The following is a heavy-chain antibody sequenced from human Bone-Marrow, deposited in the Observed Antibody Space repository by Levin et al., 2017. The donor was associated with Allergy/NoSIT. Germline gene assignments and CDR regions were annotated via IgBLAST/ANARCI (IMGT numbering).Heavy chain of an antibody. V-gene: IGHV1-69*04. D-gene: IGHD3-10*01. CDR3: ATSYGSGTYYKRVGAFDV. J-gene: IGHJ3*01. CDR2: IIPIFGVA. Sequence: SVKVSCTASGGTFSNYGISWVRQAPGQGLEWMGRIIPIFGVANYAQKLKGRVTITADKATNTAYMELSSLRSEDTAVFFCATSYGSGTYYKRVGAFDVWGQGTVVTVSS. CDR1: GGTFSNYG.